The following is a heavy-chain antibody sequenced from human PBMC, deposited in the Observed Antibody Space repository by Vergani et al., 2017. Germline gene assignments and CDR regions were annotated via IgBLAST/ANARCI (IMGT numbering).Heavy chain of an antibody. D-gene: IGHD6-13*01. CDR3: ARTNSSSWYVGHYYYGMDV. Sequence: EVQLVQSGAEVKKPGESLKISCKGSGYSFTSYWIGWVRQMPGKGLEWMGIIDPGDSDTRYSPSFQGQVTISADKSISTAYLQWSSMKASDTAMYYCARTNSSSWYVGHYYYGMDVWGQGTTVTVSS. CDR1: GYSFTSYW. V-gene: IGHV5-51*01. CDR2: IDPGDSDT. J-gene: IGHJ6*02.